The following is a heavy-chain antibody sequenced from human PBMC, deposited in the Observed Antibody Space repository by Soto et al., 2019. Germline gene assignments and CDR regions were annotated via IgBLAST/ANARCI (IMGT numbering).Heavy chain of an antibody. V-gene: IGHV4-39*01. J-gene: IGHJ4*02. D-gene: IGHD6-25*01. CDR2: IYYSGST. CDR1: GGSISSSSYY. Sequence: SETLSLTCTVSGGSISSSSYYWGWIRQPPGKGLEWIGSIYYSGSTYYNPSLKSRVTISVDTSKNQFSLKLSSVTAADTAVYYCARQSDQIAAIDYWGQGTLVTVSS. CDR3: ARQSDQIAAIDY.